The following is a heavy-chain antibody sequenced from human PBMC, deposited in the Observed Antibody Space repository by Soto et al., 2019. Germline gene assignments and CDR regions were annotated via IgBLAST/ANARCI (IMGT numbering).Heavy chain of an antibody. CDR3: AKGESNYGPAY. J-gene: IGHJ4*02. D-gene: IGHD3-10*01. CDR2: ISGSGGSS. Sequence: EVQLLESGGGLVQPGGSLRLSCAASGFTFSSYVMSWVRQAPGKGLEWVSSISGSGGSSYDADSVKGRFTISRDNSKNTLYLQMNSLRAEDTAVYYCAKGESNYGPAYWGQGTLVTVSS. V-gene: IGHV3-23*01. CDR1: GFTFSSYV.